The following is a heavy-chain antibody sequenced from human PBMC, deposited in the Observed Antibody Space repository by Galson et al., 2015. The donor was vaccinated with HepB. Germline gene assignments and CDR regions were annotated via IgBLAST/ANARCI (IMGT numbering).Heavy chain of an antibody. CDR1: GYTLTELS. D-gene: IGHD3-22*01. Sequence: SVKVSCKVSGYTLTELSMHWVRQAPGKGLEWMGGFDPEDGEAIYAQKFQGRVTMTEDTSTDTAYMELSSLRSEDTAVYYCATLLVVVRKVGAFDIWGQGTMVTVSS. J-gene: IGHJ3*02. CDR3: ATLLVVVRKVGAFDI. CDR2: FDPEDGEA. V-gene: IGHV1-24*01.